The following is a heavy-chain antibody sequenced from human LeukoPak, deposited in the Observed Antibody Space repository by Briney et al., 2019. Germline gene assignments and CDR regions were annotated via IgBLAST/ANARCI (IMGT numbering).Heavy chain of an antibody. CDR3: AREAYYYDSSGYYYGYFDY. CDR1: GGSISSYY. Sequence: SETLSLTCTVSGGSISSYYWSWIRQPAGKGLEWIGRIYTSGSTNYSPSLKSRVTMSVDTSKNQFSLKLSSVTAADTAVYYCAREAYYYDSSGYYYGYFDYWGQGTLVTVSS. J-gene: IGHJ4*02. CDR2: IYTSGST. D-gene: IGHD3-22*01. V-gene: IGHV4-4*07.